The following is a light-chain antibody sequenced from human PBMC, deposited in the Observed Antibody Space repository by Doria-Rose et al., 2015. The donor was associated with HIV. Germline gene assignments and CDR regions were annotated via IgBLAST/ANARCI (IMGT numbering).Light chain of an antibody. J-gene: IGKJ1*01. CDR1: QTVSTY. V-gene: IGKV1-39*01. CDR2: AAS. Sequence: TQSPSSLSASIGDSVTITCRASQTVSTYLNWFQQEPGKAPKLLIYAASRLQSGVPSRFSGSGSGTDFTLTISGLQPGDFATYYCQQTYSSPPWTLGQGTKVE. CDR3: QQTYSSPPWT.